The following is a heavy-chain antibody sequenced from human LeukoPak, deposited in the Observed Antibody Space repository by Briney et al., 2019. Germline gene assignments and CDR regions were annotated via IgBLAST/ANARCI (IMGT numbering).Heavy chain of an antibody. CDR1: GFTVSSNY. Sequence: SGGSLRLSCAASGFTVSSNYMSWVRQAPGKGLEWVSVIYSGGSTYYADSVKRRFTISRDNYKNTLYLQMNSLRAEDTAVYYCARSESYDGGDFDYWGEGTLVTVSS. J-gene: IGHJ4*02. D-gene: IGHD1-26*01. V-gene: IGHV3-66*01. CDR2: IYSGGST. CDR3: ARSESYDGGDFDY.